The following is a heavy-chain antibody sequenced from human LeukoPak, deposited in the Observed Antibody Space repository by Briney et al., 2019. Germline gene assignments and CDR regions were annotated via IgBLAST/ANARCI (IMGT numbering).Heavy chain of an antibody. J-gene: IGHJ5*02. CDR2: ISAYNGNT. Sequence: GASVKVSCKASGYTFTSYGISWVRQAPGQGLDWMGWISAYNGNTNYAHNLQGRVTMTTDTSTSTAYMELRSLRSDDTAVYYCARGATENWFDPWGQGTLVTVSS. V-gene: IGHV1-18*01. CDR3: ARGATENWFDP. CDR1: GYTFTSYG. D-gene: IGHD5-12*01.